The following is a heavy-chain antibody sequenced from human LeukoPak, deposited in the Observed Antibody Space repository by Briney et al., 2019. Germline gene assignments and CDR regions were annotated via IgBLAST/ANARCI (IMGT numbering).Heavy chain of an antibody. V-gene: IGHV3-30*03. D-gene: IGHD2-15*01. CDR3: AREGCSGGSCYSFDY. J-gene: IGHJ4*02. CDR1: GFTFSAYS. Sequence: GGSLRLSCAASGFTFSAYSMNWVRQAPGKGLEWVAVIPYDGSNKYYADSVKGRFTISRDNSKNTLYLQMNSLRAEDTAVYYCAREGCSGGSCYSFDYWGQGTLVTVSS. CDR2: IPYDGSNK.